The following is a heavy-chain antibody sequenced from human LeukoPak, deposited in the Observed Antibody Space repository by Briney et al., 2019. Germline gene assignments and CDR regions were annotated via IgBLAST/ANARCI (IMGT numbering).Heavy chain of an antibody. CDR3: AKGRGPLYYYAVDA. V-gene: IGHV3-30*18. Sequence: GRSLRLSCAASGFLFGNCAMHWFRQDPGKGLEWVATVSYDGSYEFYPDSVKGRFTISRNDSDKTVHLQMSSLRPEDSGVFYCAKGRGPLYYYAVDAWGQGTTVTVSS. CDR1: GFLFGNCA. D-gene: IGHD1-14*01. J-gene: IGHJ6*02. CDR2: VSYDGSYE.